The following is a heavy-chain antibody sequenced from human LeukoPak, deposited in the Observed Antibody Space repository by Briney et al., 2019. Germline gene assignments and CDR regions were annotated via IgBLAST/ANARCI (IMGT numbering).Heavy chain of an antibody. CDR2: ISESGFST. CDR1: GFTFSNYA. CDR3: ARDHWVVWEYFQH. V-gene: IGHV3-23*01. D-gene: IGHD2-15*01. Sequence: PGGSLRLSCAASGFTFSNYAMSWVRQAPGKGLEWVSGISESGFSTYYADSVKGRFTISRDNSKNTLYLQMNSLRADDTAVYYCARDHWVVWEYFQHWGQGTLVSVSS. J-gene: IGHJ1*01.